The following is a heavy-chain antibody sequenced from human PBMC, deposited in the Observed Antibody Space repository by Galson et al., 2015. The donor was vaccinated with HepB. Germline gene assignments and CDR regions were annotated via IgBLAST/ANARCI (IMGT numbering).Heavy chain of an antibody. Sequence: SLRLSCAASGFTFSSYAMHWVRQAPGKGLEWVAVISYDGSNKYYADSVKGRFTISRDNSKNTLYLQMNSLRAEDTAVYYCARDWIGGLIDYWGQGTLVTVSS. J-gene: IGHJ4*02. D-gene: IGHD3-3*01. CDR3: ARDWIGGLIDY. V-gene: IGHV3-30*04. CDR1: GFTFSSYA. CDR2: ISYDGSNK.